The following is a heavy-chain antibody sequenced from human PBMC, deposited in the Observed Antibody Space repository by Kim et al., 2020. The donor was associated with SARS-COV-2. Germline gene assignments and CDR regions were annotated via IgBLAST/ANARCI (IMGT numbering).Heavy chain of an antibody. Sequence: ASVKVSCKASGYTFTSYGISWVRQAPGQGLEWMGWISAYNGNTKYEQKLQGRVTMTTDTSTSTAYMELRSLRSNDTAVYYCARDRDRDYYGSRSSDDWGQGDLVTDSS. V-gene: IGHV1-18*01. CDR2: ISAYNGNT. CDR3: ARDRDRDYYGSRSSDD. J-gene: IGHJ4*02. D-gene: IGHD3-10*01. CDR1: GYTFTSYG.